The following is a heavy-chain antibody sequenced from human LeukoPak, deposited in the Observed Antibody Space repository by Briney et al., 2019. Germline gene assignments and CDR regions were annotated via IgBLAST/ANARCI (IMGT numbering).Heavy chain of an antibody. Sequence: GGSLGLSCAASGFTFSSYGMHWVRQAPGKGLEWVAVIWYDGSNKYYADSVKGRFTISRDNAKNSLFLQMNSLRAEDTALYYCVRDRGWFHFDLWGQGTLVTVSS. V-gene: IGHV3-33*01. CDR3: VRDRGWFHFDL. CDR1: GFTFSSYG. CDR2: IWYDGSNK. D-gene: IGHD3-10*01. J-gene: IGHJ4*02.